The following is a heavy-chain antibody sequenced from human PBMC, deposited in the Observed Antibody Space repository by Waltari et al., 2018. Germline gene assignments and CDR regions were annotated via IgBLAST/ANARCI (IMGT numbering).Heavy chain of an antibody. D-gene: IGHD5-12*01. Sequence: QVQLQESGPGLVKPSQTLSLPCTVSGGSFTSGDYYWSWIRRPPGGGLEWIGYIHSTGSTYYHPSLKSRVSMSIGTSTNQLSLSLYSVTAADTAVYYCARDTYSGYDFGVWGQGTTVTVSS. CDR1: GGSFTSGDYY. CDR3: ARDTYSGYDFGV. CDR2: IHSTGST. J-gene: IGHJ6*02. V-gene: IGHV4-30-4*01.